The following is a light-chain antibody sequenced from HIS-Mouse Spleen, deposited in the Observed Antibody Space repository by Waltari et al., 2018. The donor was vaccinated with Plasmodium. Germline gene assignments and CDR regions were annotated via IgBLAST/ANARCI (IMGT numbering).Light chain of an antibody. Sequence: SYELTQPPSVSVYPGQTARITCSGDALPKKYAYWYQQKSGQAHVLVIYEDSKRPSGIPERFSGSSSGTMATLTISGAQVEDEADYYCYSTDSSGNHRVFGGGTKLTVL. J-gene: IGLJ3*02. V-gene: IGLV3-10*01. CDR3: YSTDSSGNHRV. CDR1: ALPKKY. CDR2: EDS.